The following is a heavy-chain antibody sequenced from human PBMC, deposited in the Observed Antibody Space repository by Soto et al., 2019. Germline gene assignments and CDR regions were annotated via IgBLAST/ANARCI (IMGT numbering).Heavy chain of an antibody. J-gene: IGHJ4*02. D-gene: IGHD3-10*01. CDR3: ARDRGISGSFDY. Sequence: GGSLRLSCAASGFTFSSYAMHWVRQAPGKGLEWVAVISYDGSNKYYADSVKGRFTISRDNSKNTLYLQMNSLRAEDTAVYYCARDRGISGSFDYWGQGTLVTVSS. CDR1: GFTFSSYA. V-gene: IGHV3-30-3*01. CDR2: ISYDGSNK.